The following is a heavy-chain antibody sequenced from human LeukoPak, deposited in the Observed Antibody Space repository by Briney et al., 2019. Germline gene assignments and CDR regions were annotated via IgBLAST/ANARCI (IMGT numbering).Heavy chain of an antibody. CDR3: ARSYPKWFYDVFDI. Sequence: GGSLRLSCAASGFTVSSNYMSWVRQAPGKGLEWVAVISYDGSNKYYADSVKGRFTISRDNSKNTLYLQMNSLRAEDTAVYYCARSYPKWFYDVFDIWAQGPLVTV. CDR2: ISYDGSNK. D-gene: IGHD3-22*01. CDR1: GFTVSSNY. J-gene: IGHJ3*02. V-gene: IGHV3-30*03.